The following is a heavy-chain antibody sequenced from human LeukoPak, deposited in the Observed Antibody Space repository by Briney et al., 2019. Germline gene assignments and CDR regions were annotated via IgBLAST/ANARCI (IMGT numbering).Heavy chain of an antibody. D-gene: IGHD3-10*01. CDR1: GYTFTSYG. CDR2: ISAYNGNT. Sequence: ASVKVSCKASGYTFTSYGISWVRQAPGQGLEWMGWISAYNGNTNYAQKLPGRVTMTTDTSTSTAYMELRSLRSDDTAVYYCARDIPRSGSYYNLRWFDPWGQGTLVTVSS. J-gene: IGHJ5*02. CDR3: ARDIPRSGSYYNLRWFDP. V-gene: IGHV1-18*01.